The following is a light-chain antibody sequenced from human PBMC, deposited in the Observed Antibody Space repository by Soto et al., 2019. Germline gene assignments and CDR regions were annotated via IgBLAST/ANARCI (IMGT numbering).Light chain of an antibody. CDR1: QSVSSY. CDR2: DAS. J-gene: IGKJ5*01. Sequence: EIVLTQSPGTLSLSPGERATLSCRASQSVSSYLAWYQQKPGQAPRLLIYDASNRATGIPARFSGSGYGTDFTLTISSLEPEDFAVYYCQQRSNWPTFGQGTRLEI. CDR3: QQRSNWPT. V-gene: IGKV3-11*01.